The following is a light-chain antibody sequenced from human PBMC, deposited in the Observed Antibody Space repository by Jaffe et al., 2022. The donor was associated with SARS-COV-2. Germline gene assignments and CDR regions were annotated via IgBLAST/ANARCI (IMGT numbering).Light chain of an antibody. V-gene: IGLV2-14*01. J-gene: IGLJ3*02. CDR2: DVS. CDR1: SSDVGGYNY. CDR3: SSYTTGSTLEV. Sequence: QSALTQPASVSGSPGQSITISCTGTSSDVGGYNYVSWFQQHPGKAPKLIIYDVSNRPSGVSNRFSGSKSANTASLTISGLQAEDEADYYCSSYTTGSTLEVFGGGTKLTVL.